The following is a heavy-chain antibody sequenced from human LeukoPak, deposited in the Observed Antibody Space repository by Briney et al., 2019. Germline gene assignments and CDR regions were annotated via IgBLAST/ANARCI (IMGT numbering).Heavy chain of an antibody. Sequence: SETLSLTCTASGGSISSYYWSWIRQPPGKGLEWIGRIYTSGSTNYNPSLKSRVTMSVDTSKNQFSLKLSSVTAADTAVYYCARETYYDSSGFYMTYYFDYWGQGTLVTVSS. V-gene: IGHV4-4*07. J-gene: IGHJ4*02. CDR1: GGSISSYY. CDR3: ARETYYDSSGFYMTYYFDY. D-gene: IGHD3-22*01. CDR2: IYTSGST.